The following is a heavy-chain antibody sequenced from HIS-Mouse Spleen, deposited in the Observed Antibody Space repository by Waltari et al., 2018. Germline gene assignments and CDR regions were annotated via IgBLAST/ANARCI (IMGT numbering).Heavy chain of an antibody. CDR2: IYHSGST. Sequence: QVQLQESGPGLVKPSETLSLTCTVSGYSISRGYYWGWIRQPPGKGLEWIGSIYHSGSTYYNPSLKSRVTISVDTSKNQFSLKLSSVTAAYTAVYYCARDSWAYAIEYFQHWGQGTLVTVSS. V-gene: IGHV4-38-2*02. CDR1: GYSISRGYY. D-gene: IGHD2-8*01. J-gene: IGHJ1*01. CDR3: ARDSWAYAIEYFQH.